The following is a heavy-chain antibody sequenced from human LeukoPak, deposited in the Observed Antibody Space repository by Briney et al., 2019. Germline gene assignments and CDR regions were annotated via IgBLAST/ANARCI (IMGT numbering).Heavy chain of an antibody. CDR3: ARAGRADGDYHYFEY. CDR1: GFTFSSSA. D-gene: IGHD4-17*01. CDR2: ISNNGGYT. J-gene: IGHJ4*02. V-gene: IGHV3-23*01. Sequence: GGSLRLSCAASGFTFSSSAMSWVRQAPGKGLEWVSAISNNGGYTYYADSVRGRLTISRDNSKNTLYLQMNSLRAEDTAVYYCARAGRADGDYHYFEYWGQGTLVTVSS.